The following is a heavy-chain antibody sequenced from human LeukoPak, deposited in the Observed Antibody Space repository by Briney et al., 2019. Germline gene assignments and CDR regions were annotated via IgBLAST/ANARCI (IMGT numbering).Heavy chain of an antibody. D-gene: IGHD3-22*01. V-gene: IGHV1-69*01. CDR1: GGTFSSYA. CDR3: ARGAYDSSGYSPD. CDR2: IIPIFGTA. Sequence: SVKVSCKASGGTFSSYAISWVRQAPGQGLEWMGGIIPIFGTANYAQKFQGRVTITADGSTSTAYMELSSLRSEDTAVYYGARGAYDSSGYSPDWGQGTLVTVSS. J-gene: IGHJ4*02.